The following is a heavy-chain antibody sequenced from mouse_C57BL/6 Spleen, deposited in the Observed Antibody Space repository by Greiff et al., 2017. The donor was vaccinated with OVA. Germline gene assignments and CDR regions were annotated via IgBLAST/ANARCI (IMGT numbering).Heavy chain of an antibody. CDR3: ARDNWVFAY. D-gene: IGHD4-1*01. V-gene: IGHV5-4*01. Sequence: EVKLVESGGGLVKPGGSLKLSCAASGFTFSSYAMSWVRQTPEKRLEWVATISDGGSYTYYPDNVKGRFTISRDNAKNNLYLQMSHLKSEDTAMYYCARDNWVFAYWGQGTLVTVSA. CDR2: ISDGGSYT. CDR1: GFTFSSYA. J-gene: IGHJ3*01.